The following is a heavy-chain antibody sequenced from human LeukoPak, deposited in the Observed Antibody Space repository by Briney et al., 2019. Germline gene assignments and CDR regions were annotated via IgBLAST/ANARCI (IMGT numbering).Heavy chain of an antibody. CDR1: GFIFSSYA. Sequence: GGSLRLSCAASGFIFSSYAMSWGRQAPGKGLEWVSAISGSGGSTYYADSVKGRFTISRDNSKNTLYLQMNSLRAEDTAVYYCARIYPPIVVVTATVDYWGQGTLVTVSS. CDR2: ISGSGGST. V-gene: IGHV3-23*01. CDR3: ARIYPPIVVVTATVDY. J-gene: IGHJ4*02. D-gene: IGHD2-21*02.